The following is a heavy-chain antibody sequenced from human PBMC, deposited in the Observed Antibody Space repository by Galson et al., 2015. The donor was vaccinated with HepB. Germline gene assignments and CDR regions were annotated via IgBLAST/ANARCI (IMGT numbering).Heavy chain of an antibody. CDR3: ARHYGDYYYYYYGMDV. D-gene: IGHD4-17*01. V-gene: IGHV3-7*03. CDR2: IKQDGSEK. J-gene: IGHJ6*02. CDR1: GFTFSSYW. Sequence: SLRLSCAASGFTFSSYWMSWVRQAPGKGLEWVANIKQDGSEKYYVDSVKGRFTISRDNAKNSLYLQMNSLRAEDTAVYYCARHYGDYYYYYYGMDVWGQGTTVTVSS.